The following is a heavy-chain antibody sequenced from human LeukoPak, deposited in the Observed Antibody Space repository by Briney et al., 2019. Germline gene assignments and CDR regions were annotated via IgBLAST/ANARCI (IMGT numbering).Heavy chain of an antibody. Sequence: GGSLRLTCTASGFTFSSYEMNWVRQAPGKGLEWVSYISSSGSTIYYADSVKGRFTISRDNAKNSLYLQLNSLRAEDTAVYYCARSLVVGATYPYHWGQGTLVTVSS. D-gene: IGHD1-26*01. CDR1: GFTFSSYE. J-gene: IGHJ5*02. CDR3: ARSLVVGATYPYH. V-gene: IGHV3-48*03. CDR2: ISSSGSTI.